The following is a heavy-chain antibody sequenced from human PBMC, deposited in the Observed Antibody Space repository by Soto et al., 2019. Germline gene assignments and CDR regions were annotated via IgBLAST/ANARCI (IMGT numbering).Heavy chain of an antibody. CDR2: IWYDGSNK. Sequence: ESGGGVVQPGRSLRLSCAASGFTFRSNGMHWVRQAPGKGLEWVAIIWYDGSNKYYADSVKGRFTISRDNSKNTLYLQMNSLRAEDTAMYYCARAPDARISSSWYLPWFAPWGQGTLVTVSS. V-gene: IGHV3-33*01. CDR3: ARAPDARISSSWYLPWFAP. CDR1: GFTFRSNG. J-gene: IGHJ5*02. D-gene: IGHD6-13*01.